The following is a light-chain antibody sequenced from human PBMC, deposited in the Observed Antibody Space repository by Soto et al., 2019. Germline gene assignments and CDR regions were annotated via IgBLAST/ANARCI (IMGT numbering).Light chain of an antibody. J-gene: IGLJ3*02. V-gene: IGLV1-44*01. CDR3: AAWDDSLNGWV. CDR2: DNN. CDR1: SSNIGTNT. Sequence: QSVLTQPPSASGTPGQSVTISCSGSSSNIGTNTVNWYQQLTGTATTLLLYDNNHRPSGVPDRFSGSKSGTSASLAISGLQSEPEADYYCAAWDDSLNGWVFGGGTKLTVL.